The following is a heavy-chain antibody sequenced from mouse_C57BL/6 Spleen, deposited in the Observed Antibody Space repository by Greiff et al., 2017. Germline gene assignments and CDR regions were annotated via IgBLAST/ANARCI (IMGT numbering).Heavy chain of an antibody. CDR3: ARSVGNSHCDY. V-gene: IGHV1-63*01. CDR1: GYTFTNYW. D-gene: IGHD1-3*01. Sequence: QVQLQQPGAELVKPGTSVKMSCKASGYTFTNYWMGWVKQRPGHGLEWIGSLYPGGGGTKYNEKFKGKATLTVDKTSSTAYMQLSSLTSEESAVYYCARSVGNSHCDYWGQGTAVTVSS. J-gene: IGHJ4*01. CDR2: LYPGGGGT.